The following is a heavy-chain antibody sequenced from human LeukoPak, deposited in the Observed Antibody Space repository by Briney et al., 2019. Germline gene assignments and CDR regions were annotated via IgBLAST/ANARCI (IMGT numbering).Heavy chain of an antibody. CDR2: ISSSGTVI. D-gene: IGHD3-10*01. J-gene: IGHJ6*02. CDR1: GFTFSSYG. V-gene: IGHV3-48*04. CDR3: ARGRYYYGSWYMDV. Sequence: GRSLRLSCAASGFTFSSYGMHWVRQAPGKGLEWVSYISSSGTVIYYADSVKGRFTISRDNAKNSLYLQMNSLRAEDTAVYYCARGRYYYGSWYMDVWGQGTTVTVSS.